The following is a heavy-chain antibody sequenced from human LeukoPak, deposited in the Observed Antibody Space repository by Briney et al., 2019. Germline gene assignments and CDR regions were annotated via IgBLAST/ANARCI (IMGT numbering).Heavy chain of an antibody. V-gene: IGHV4-59*01. Sequence: KPSETLSLTCTVSGGSISSYYWGWIRQPPGKGLEWIGYIYYSGSTNYNPSLKSRVTISVDTSKNQFSLKLSSVTAADTAVYYCAAQVVPAAIQSWFDPWGQGTLVTVSS. D-gene: IGHD2-2*02. CDR2: IYYSGST. J-gene: IGHJ5*02. CDR1: GGSISSYY. CDR3: AAQVVPAAIQSWFDP.